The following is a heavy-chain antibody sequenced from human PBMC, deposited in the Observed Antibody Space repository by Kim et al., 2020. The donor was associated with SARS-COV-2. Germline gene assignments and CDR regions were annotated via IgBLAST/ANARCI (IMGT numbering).Heavy chain of an antibody. CDR1: GFTFSSYG. J-gene: IGHJ4*02. Sequence: GGSLRLSCAASGFTFSSYGMHWVRQAPGKGLEWVAVISYDGSNKYYADSVKGRFTISRDNSKNTLYLQMNSLRAEDTAVYYCAKVKGGNSLFDYWGQGTLVTVSS. CDR3: AKVKGGNSLFDY. CDR2: ISYDGSNK. D-gene: IGHD2-21*02. V-gene: IGHV3-30*18.